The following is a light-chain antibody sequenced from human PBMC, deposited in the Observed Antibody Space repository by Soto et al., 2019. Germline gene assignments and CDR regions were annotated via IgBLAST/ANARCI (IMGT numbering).Light chain of an antibody. CDR3: CTSTGSSTFGVV. Sequence: QSALTQPASVSGSPGQSITISCTGTSSDVGSYNLVSWYQQHPGKAPELVIYEGSERPSGVSNRFSGSKSGNTAYLTISGLQAEDESDYYCCTSTGSSTFGVVFGGGTQLTVL. CDR2: EGS. V-gene: IGLV2-23*03. CDR1: SSDVGSYNL. J-gene: IGLJ2*01.